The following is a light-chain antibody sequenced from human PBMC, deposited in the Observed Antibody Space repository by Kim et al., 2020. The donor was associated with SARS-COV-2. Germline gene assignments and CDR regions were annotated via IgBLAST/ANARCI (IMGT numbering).Light chain of an antibody. V-gene: IGLV4-60*03. Sequence: QPVLTQSSSASASLGSSVKLTCTLSSGHSSYIIAWHQQQPGKAPRYLMKLEGSGSYNKGSGVPDPFSGSSSGADRYLTISILQSEDEADYYCETWDSNPWVFGGGTQLTVL. CDR1: SGHSSYI. CDR2: LEGSGSY. CDR3: ETWDSNPWV. J-gene: IGLJ3*02.